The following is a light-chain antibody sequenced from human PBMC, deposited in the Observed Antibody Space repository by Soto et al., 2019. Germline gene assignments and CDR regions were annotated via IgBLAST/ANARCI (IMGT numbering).Light chain of an antibody. V-gene: IGKV3-20*01. CDR1: RGVGDT. CDR3: QQYDSSPRT. J-gene: IGKJ1*01. CDR2: STS. Sequence: EVVMRQSPATLSVSPGDVVTLSCRASRGVGDTLAWYQQKPGKPPRLLIYSTSNRATGIPERFSGSGSGTDFTLTISRLAPEDFEVYGCQQYDSSPRTFGQGTKVDIK.